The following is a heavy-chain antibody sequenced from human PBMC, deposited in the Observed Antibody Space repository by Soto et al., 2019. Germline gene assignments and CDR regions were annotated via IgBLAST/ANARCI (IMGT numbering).Heavy chain of an antibody. Sequence: QVRLQESGPGLVKPSETLSLTCTASGGSISSYYWSWIRQPPGKGLEWIGYMYNTGSTIYNPSLKSRVTISVDTSKNQFSLKLNSVTAADTAVYYCARDLWGYCGADCYPLDVWGQGTTVTVSS. CDR3: ARDLWGYCGADCYPLDV. J-gene: IGHJ6*02. V-gene: IGHV4-59*01. CDR1: GGSISSYY. D-gene: IGHD2-21*02. CDR2: MYNTGST.